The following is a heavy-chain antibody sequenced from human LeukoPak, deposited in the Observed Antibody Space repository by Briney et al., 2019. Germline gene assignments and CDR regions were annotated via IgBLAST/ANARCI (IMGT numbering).Heavy chain of an antibody. J-gene: IGHJ3*02. Sequence: ASVKVSCKASGNTFTSYAITWVRQAPGQGLEWMGWINPNSGGTNYAQKFQGRVTMTRDTSISTAYMELSRLRSDDTAVYYCARGGYRYYDYVWGSYRNDAFDIWGQGTMVTVSS. CDR1: GNTFTSYA. D-gene: IGHD3-16*02. CDR2: INPNSGGT. CDR3: ARGGYRYYDYVWGSYRNDAFDI. V-gene: IGHV1-2*02.